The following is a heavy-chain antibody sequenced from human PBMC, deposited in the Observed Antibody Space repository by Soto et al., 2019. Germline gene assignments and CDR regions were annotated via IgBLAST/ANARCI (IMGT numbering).Heavy chain of an antibody. Sequence: GGSLRLACAASGFTFSSYSMNWVRQAPGKGLEWVSSISSSSSYIYYADSVKGRFTISRDNAKNSLYPQMNSLRAEDTAVYYCARDPYCSGGSCYHDAFDIWGQGTMVTVSS. CDR2: ISSSSSYI. CDR3: ARDPYCSGGSCYHDAFDI. V-gene: IGHV3-21*01. CDR1: GFTFSSYS. D-gene: IGHD2-15*01. J-gene: IGHJ3*02.